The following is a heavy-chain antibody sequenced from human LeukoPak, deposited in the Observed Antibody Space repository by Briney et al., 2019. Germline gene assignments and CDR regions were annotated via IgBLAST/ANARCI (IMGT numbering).Heavy chain of an antibody. Sequence: ASVKVSCKASNYTFTSYGISWVRQAPGQGLEWMAWINAYNGDTNYAQKFQGRVTITADKSTSTAYMELSSLRSEDTAVYYCASRFPGEDTSSRFTMGYYYYYYGMDVWGQGTTVTVSS. D-gene: IGHD3-10*01. J-gene: IGHJ6*02. CDR3: ASRFPGEDTSSRFTMGYYYYYYGMDV. CDR1: NYTFTSYG. V-gene: IGHV1-18*01. CDR2: INAYNGDT.